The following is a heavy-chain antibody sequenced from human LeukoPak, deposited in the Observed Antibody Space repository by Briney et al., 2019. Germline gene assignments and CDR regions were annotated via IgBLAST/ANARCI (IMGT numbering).Heavy chain of an antibody. CDR3: ARDLYYYGSGNYVPGLPDY. J-gene: IGHJ4*02. CDR1: GFTFSSYE. V-gene: IGHV3-48*03. D-gene: IGHD3-10*01. CDR2: ISSDGTAI. Sequence: GGSLRLSCAASGFTFSSYEMNWVRQAPGKGLEWVSYISSDGTAIYYADSVKGRFTISRDDAKNLLYLQMNSLRVEDTAVYYCARDLYYYGSGNYVPGLPDYWGQGTLVTVSS.